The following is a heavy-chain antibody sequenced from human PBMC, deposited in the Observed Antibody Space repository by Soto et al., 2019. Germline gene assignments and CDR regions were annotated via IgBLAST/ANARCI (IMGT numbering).Heavy chain of an antibody. D-gene: IGHD3-3*01. Sequence: QVQLVQSGPEVKKPGASVKVSCKASGYSFHNFGIIWVRQAPGQGLEWMGWISGQIAKTNYAQKFQGKVTMTTDTSTSTAYMELNTLTSDDTAMYYCARGQPSWSFSLTPRYWGQGTLVTVSS. J-gene: IGHJ4*02. CDR2: ISGQIAKT. V-gene: IGHV1-18*04. CDR3: ARGQPSWSFSLTPRY. CDR1: GYSFHNFG.